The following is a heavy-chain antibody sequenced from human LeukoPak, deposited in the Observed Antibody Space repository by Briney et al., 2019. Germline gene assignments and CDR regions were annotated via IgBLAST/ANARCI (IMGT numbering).Heavy chain of an antibody. CDR3: ARDGIVVVPAAMFY. D-gene: IGHD2-2*01. Sequence: GSSVKVSCKSSGGTFSSYSISWVRPAPGQGLEWMGGIIPIFGTANDAQKLQGRVTITADESTSTAYMELSSLRSEDTSVYYCARDGIVVVPAAMFYWGQGTLVTVSS. J-gene: IGHJ4*02. V-gene: IGHV1-69*01. CDR2: IIPIFGTA. CDR1: GGTFSSYS.